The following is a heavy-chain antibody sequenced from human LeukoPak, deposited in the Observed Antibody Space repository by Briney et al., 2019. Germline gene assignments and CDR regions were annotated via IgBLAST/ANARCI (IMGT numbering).Heavy chain of an antibody. CDR2: SGSGGST. Sequence: PGGSLRLSCAVSGVIFSSYGMSWVRQAPGKGVEWVSVSGSGGSTYYADSVKGRFTISRDNSKNTLYLQMNSLRAEDTAVYYCAKGDYSGSYYFDYWGQGTLVTVSS. CDR3: AKGDYSGSYYFDY. V-gene: IGHV3-23*01. J-gene: IGHJ4*02. D-gene: IGHD1-26*01. CDR1: GVIFSSYG.